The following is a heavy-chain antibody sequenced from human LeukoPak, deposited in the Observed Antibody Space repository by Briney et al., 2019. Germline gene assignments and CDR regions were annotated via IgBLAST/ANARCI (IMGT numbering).Heavy chain of an antibody. V-gene: IGHV3-53*05. CDR3: ARESPGLHDAFDI. J-gene: IGHJ3*02. CDR1: GFTVSSNY. CDR2: IYSGGST. Sequence: GGSLRLSCAASGFTVSSNYMSWVRQAPGKGLEWVSVIYSGGSTYYADSVKGRFTISRDNSKNTLYLQMGSLRAEDMAVYYCARESPGLHDAFDIWGQGTMVTVSS.